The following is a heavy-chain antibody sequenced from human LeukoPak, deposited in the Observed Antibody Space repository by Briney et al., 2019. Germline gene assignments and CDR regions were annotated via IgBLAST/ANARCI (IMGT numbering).Heavy chain of an antibody. D-gene: IGHD2-2*01. CDR1: GGSFSGYY. CDR3: ARAPAVVYYYYYMDV. Sequence: SETLSLTCAVYGGSFSGYYWSWVRQPPGKGLEWIGEIYHSGSTNYNPSLKSRVTISVDKSKNQFSLKLSSVTAADTAVYYCARAPAVVYYYYYMDVWGKGTTVTVSS. CDR2: IYHSGST. J-gene: IGHJ6*03. V-gene: IGHV4-34*01.